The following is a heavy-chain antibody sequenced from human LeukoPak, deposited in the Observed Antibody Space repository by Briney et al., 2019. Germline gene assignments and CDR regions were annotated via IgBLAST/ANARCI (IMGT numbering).Heavy chain of an antibody. D-gene: IGHD6-13*01. CDR1: GFTFSDFY. CDR2: ISRSSGYT. J-gene: IGHJ4*02. V-gene: IGHV3-11*03. CDR3: ATDPPGAAAGYFDY. Sequence: GGSLRLSCAASGFTFSDFYMSWIRQAPGKGLEWLSYISRSSGYTNYADSVKGRFTISRDNAKHSLYLQMNSLRAEDTAVYYCATDPPGAAAGYFDYWGQGTLVTVSS.